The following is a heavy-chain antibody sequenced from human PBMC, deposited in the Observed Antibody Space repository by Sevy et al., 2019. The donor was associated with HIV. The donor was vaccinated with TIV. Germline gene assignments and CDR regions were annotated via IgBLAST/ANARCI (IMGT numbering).Heavy chain of an antibody. Sequence: ASVKVSCKASGGTFSSYASSWVRQAPGQGLEWMGGIIPIFGTANYAQRFQGRVTITADESTSTAYMELSSLRSEDTAVYYCASSYSNPTYYYYGMDVWGQGTTVTVSS. V-gene: IGHV1-69*13. CDR3: ASSYSNPTYYYYGMDV. D-gene: IGHD4-4*01. CDR1: GGTFSSYA. CDR2: IIPIFGTA. J-gene: IGHJ6*02.